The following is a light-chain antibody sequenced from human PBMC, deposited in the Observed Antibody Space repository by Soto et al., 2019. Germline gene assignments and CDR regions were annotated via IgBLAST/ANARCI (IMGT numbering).Light chain of an antibody. CDR2: DVN. J-gene: IGLJ1*01. V-gene: IGLV2-14*03. Sequence: QSVLTQPASVSGSPGQSITISCTGTSSDVGGYNLVSWYQHHPGKAPKLIIYDVNNRPSGVSNRFAGSKSGNTASLTISGLQAEDEADYYCTSYTTSSTYVFGTGTKLTVL. CDR1: SSDVGGYNL. CDR3: TSYTTSSTYV.